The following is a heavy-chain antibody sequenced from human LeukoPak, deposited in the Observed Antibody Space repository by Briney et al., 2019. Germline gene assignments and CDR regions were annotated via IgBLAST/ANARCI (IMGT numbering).Heavy chain of an antibody. CDR2: IIPMLGIA. J-gene: IGHJ5*02. CDR3: ARGKEELTEDHDWFDP. Sequence: SVKVSCKASGYTFTSYGISGVGQAPGQGVEWMGRIIPMLGIANYAQKFQGGVTINADKSTSTAYMEVSSLRSEDAAVYYCARGKEELTEDHDWFDPWGQGTLVTVSS. CDR1: GYTFTSYG. D-gene: IGHD7-27*01. V-gene: IGHV1-69*04.